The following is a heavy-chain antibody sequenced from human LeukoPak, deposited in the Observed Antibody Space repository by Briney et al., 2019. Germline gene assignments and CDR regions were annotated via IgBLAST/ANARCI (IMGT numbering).Heavy chain of an antibody. V-gene: IGHV1-2*02. Sequence: VASVKVSCKASGYTFTGYYMHWVRQAPGQGLEWMGWINPNSGGTNYAQKFQGRVTMTRDTSISTAYMELSRLRSDDTAVYYCARETTTLRYIAALGYWGQGTLVTVSS. CDR1: GYTFTGYY. CDR2: INPNSGGT. CDR3: ARETTTLRYIAALGY. D-gene: IGHD6-13*01. J-gene: IGHJ4*02.